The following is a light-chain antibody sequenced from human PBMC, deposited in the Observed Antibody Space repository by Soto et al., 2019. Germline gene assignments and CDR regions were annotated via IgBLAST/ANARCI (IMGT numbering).Light chain of an antibody. V-gene: IGKV3-20*01. CDR2: GAS. J-gene: IGKJ4*01. CDR3: QQGSSPLT. Sequence: EIVLTQSPGTLSLSPGERATLSCRASQSLSSTYLAWYQQKPGQAPRVLIYGASSRATGIPDRFSGSGSGTDFTLTITRLEPEDFAIYYCQQGSSPLTFGGGTRVEIK. CDR1: QSLSSTY.